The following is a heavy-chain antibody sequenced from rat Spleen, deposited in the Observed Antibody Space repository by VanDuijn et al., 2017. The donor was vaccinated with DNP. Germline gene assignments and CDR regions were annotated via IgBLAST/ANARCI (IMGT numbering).Heavy chain of an antibody. V-gene: IGHV1-43*01. CDR3: ARWSDWYFDF. CDR1: GYTFTSYY. J-gene: IGHJ1*01. Sequence: QVQLQQSGAELAKPDSSVKLSCKASGYTFTSYYISWIKQTTGQGLEYIGYIYTGSGSTNYNEKLKGRATLTVDKSSNTAFMQLSSLTPDDSAVYYCARWSDWYFDFWGPGTMVTVSS. CDR2: IYTGSGST. D-gene: IGHD4-2*01.